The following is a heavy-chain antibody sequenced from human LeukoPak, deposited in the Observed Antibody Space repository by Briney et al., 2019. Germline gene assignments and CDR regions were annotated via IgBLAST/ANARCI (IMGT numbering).Heavy chain of an antibody. CDR2: ISSSGSTI. J-gene: IGHJ6*02. V-gene: IGHV3-48*03. Sequence: PGGSLRLSCAASGFTFSSYEMNWVRQAPGKGLEWVSYISSSGSTIYYADSVKGRFTISRDNAKNSLYLQMNSLRAEDTALYYCATSAVPSNFYYYAMDVWGQGTTVTVSS. CDR1: GFTFSSYE. CDR3: ATSAVPSNFYYYAMDV.